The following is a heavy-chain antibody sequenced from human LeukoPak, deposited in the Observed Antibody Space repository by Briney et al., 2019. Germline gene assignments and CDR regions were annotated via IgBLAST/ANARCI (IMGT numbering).Heavy chain of an antibody. CDR2: ITGSGTII. J-gene: IGHJ4*02. D-gene: IGHD7-27*01. CDR1: GFTFSDYY. Sequence: PGGSLRLSCAASGFTFSDYYMSWIRQAPGKGLEWVSYITGSGTIINYADSVKGRFTISRDSAKNSLYLQMNSLRAEDTAVYYCARNLGEAYFDYWGQGTLVTVSS. CDR3: ARNLGEAYFDY. V-gene: IGHV3-11*01.